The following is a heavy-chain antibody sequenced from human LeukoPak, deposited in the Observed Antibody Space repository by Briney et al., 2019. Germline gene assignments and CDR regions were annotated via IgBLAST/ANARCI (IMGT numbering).Heavy chain of an antibody. Sequence: PSETLSLTCNVSGDSISSYYRTWIRQTPGKELEWVCYIYYSGSTYYNPSLESRVTMSVDTSKSQFSLKLTSVTAADTAVYYCARTYDSSGYSAFHIWGQGTMVTVSS. V-gene: IGHV4-59*01. J-gene: IGHJ3*02. CDR1: GDSISSYY. D-gene: IGHD3-22*01. CDR3: ARTYDSSGYSAFHI. CDR2: IYYSGST.